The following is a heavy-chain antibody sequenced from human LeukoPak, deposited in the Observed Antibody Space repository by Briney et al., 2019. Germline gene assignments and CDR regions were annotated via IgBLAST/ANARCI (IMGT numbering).Heavy chain of an antibody. CDR1: GGSISSSSYY. J-gene: IGHJ4*02. CDR3: ARVHDYGIN. CDR2: IYYSGST. Sequence: SETLSLTCTVSGGSISSSSYYWGWIRQPPGKGQEWIGSIYYSGSTYYNPSLKSRVTISVDTSKNQFSLKLSSVTAADTAVYYCARVHDYGINWGQGTLVTVSS. V-gene: IGHV4-39*01. D-gene: IGHD4-17*01.